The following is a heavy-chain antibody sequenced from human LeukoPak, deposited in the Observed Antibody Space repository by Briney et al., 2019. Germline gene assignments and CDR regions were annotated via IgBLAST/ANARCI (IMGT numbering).Heavy chain of an antibody. Sequence: GGSLRLSCAASGFTFSSYEMNWVRQAPGKGLEWVSAISGSGGSTYYADSVKGRFTISRDNSKNTLYLQMNSLRAEDTAVYYCAKPARPGYYYYYMDVWGKGTTVTVSS. J-gene: IGHJ6*03. D-gene: IGHD6-6*01. CDR1: GFTFSSYE. V-gene: IGHV3-23*01. CDR3: AKPARPGYYYYYMDV. CDR2: ISGSGGST.